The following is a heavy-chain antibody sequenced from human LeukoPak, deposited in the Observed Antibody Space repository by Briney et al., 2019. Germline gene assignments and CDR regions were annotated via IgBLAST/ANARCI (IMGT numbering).Heavy chain of an antibody. CDR2: ISGRGDNT. D-gene: IGHD3-10*01. CDR3: TRGRRGVFNDAFDI. J-gene: IGHJ3*02. CDR1: GFTFRTYD. Sequence: GGSPRLSCAASGFTFRTYDMNWVRQAPGKGLEWVAAISGRGDNTYYVDPVKGRFTISRDNSRNTLYLHLNSLRAEDTAIHYCTRGRRGVFNDAFDIWGQGTVVTVSS. V-gene: IGHV3-23*01.